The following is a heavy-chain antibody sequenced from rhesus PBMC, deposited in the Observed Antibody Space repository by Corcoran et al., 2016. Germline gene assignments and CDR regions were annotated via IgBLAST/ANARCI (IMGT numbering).Heavy chain of an antibody. CDR3: AKEGAYNIWTGYYYGLDS. Sequence: EVQLVETGGGLVQPGGSLKLSCAASGFPFSSYGMSWVRQAPGKGVEWVSAINSGGGSTYYADSVTGRFTISRDNSKNTLSLQMNSLRAEDTAVYYCAKEGAYNIWTGYYYGLDSWGQGVVVTVSS. J-gene: IGHJ6*01. V-gene: IGHV3S5*01. CDR2: INSGGGST. CDR1: GFPFSSYG. D-gene: IGHD3-3*01.